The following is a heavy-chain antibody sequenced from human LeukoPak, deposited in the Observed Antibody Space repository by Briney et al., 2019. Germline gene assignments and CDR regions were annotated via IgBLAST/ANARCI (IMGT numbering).Heavy chain of an antibody. Sequence: SETLSLTCAVSGSSLSSDYYWGWVRQPPGKGLEWVGSIYHDETTYYNPSLKSRVTISLVTSKKQFSLMLASVTAADTAIYYCANADTEDFFDSWGQGVLVAVSS. CDR3: ANADTEDFFDS. J-gene: IGHJ4*02. CDR1: GSSLSSDYY. V-gene: IGHV4-38-2*01. D-gene: IGHD2-8*01. CDR2: IYHDETT.